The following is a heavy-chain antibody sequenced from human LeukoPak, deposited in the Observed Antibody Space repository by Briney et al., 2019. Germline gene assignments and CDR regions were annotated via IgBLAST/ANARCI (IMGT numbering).Heavy chain of an antibody. Sequence: SETLSLTCTVSGGSISSYFWSWIRQPPGKGLEGIGYISYSGSTNYNPSLKSRVTISVDTSKNQFSLKLSSVTAADTAVYYCARGGTYALAWGQGTLVTVSS. D-gene: IGHD3-16*01. CDR3: ARGGTYALA. CDR2: ISYSGST. V-gene: IGHV4-59*01. J-gene: IGHJ5*02. CDR1: GGSISSYF.